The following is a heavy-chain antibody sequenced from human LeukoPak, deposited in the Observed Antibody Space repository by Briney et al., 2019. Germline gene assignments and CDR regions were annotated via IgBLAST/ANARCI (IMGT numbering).Heavy chain of an antibody. Sequence: SETLSLTCAVYSGSLSGYYWSWIRQPPGKWLERIGEIKDGGITNYNPSLKSRVTISSDTSKNQLSLRLTSATAADTAIYYCVRGFSGVFADYWGQGSLVTVSS. V-gene: IGHV4-34*01. D-gene: IGHD3-10*01. CDR3: VRGFSGVFADY. CDR1: SGSLSGYY. J-gene: IGHJ4*02. CDR2: IKDGGIT.